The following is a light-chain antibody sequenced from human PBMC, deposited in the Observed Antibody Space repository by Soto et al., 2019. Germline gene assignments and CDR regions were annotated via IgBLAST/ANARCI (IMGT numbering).Light chain of an antibody. CDR2: GAS. J-gene: IGKJ4*01. V-gene: IGKV3D-15*01. Sequence: EIVMTQSPATLSVSPGERATLSCRASQSVSVNLAWYQQKPGLTPRLLIYGASTRATGIPARFRGRGSGTEFTLTISSPQSEDCAVYYCQQYDNWPPVTFGGGTNVEIK. CDR3: QQYDNWPPVT. CDR1: QSVSVN.